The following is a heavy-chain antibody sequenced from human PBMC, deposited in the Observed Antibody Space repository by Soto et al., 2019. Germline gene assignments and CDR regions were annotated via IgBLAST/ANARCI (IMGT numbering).Heavy chain of an antibody. Sequence: PSETLSLTCTVSGGSISSGDYYWSWIRQPPGKGLEWIGYIYYSGSTYYNPSLKSRVTISVDTSKNQFSLKLSSVTAADTAVYYCARCYSFGDYYFDYSGQATLVSVSS. D-gene: IGHD2-21*02. CDR2: IYYSGST. J-gene: IGHJ4*02. CDR3: ARCYSFGDYYFDY. CDR1: GGSISSGDYY. V-gene: IGHV4-30-4*01.